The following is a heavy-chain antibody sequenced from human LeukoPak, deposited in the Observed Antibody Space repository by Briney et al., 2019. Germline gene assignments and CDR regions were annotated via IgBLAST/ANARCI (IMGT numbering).Heavy chain of an antibody. CDR1: GYTFTSYD. D-gene: IGHD6-6*01. CDR2: MNPNSGNT. V-gene: IGHV1-8*03. CDR3: ARGSGAARLYYYYMDV. Sequence: ASVKVSCKASGYTFTSYDINWVRQATGQGLEWMGWMNPNSGNTAYAQKFQGRVTITRNTSISTAYMELSSLRSEDTAVYYCARGSGAARLYYYYMDVWGKGTTVTVSS. J-gene: IGHJ6*03.